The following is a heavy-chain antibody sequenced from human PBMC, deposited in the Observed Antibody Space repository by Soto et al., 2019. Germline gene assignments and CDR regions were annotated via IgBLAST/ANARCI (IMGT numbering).Heavy chain of an antibody. CDR3: ARHIGINWFDP. V-gene: IGHV4-39*01. D-gene: IGHD3-16*02. J-gene: IGHJ5*02. Sequence: QLQLQESGPGLVKPLETLSLTCTVSGGSISSSSYYWGWIRQPPGKGLEWIGSIFHSGSTYYNPSLKSRVTISVDTSKNQFSLKLTSLTAADTAVYYCARHIGINWFDPWGQGTLVTVSS. CDR1: GGSISSSSYY. CDR2: IFHSGST.